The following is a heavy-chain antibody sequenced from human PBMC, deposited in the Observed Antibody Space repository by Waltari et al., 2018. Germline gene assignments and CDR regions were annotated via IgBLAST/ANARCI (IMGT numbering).Heavy chain of an antibody. J-gene: IGHJ4*02. CDR2: ISSSSSTI. CDR1: GFTFSSYS. CDR3: ARSGSGTSRGFDY. Sequence: EVQLVESGGGLVQPGGSLRLSCAASGFTFSSYSMNGVRQAPGKGLEWVSYISSSSSTIFYADSVKGRFTISRGNAKNSLFLQMHSLRVEDTAVYYCARSGSGTSRGFDYWGQGTLVTVSS. D-gene: IGHD3-10*01. V-gene: IGHV3-48*01.